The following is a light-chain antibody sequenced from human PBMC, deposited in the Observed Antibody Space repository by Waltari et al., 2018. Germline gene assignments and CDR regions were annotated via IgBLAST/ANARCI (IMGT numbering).Light chain of an antibody. V-gene: IGKV1-16*02. J-gene: IGKJ1*01. Sequence: DIQMTQSPSSLSASVGDRVTITCRASQDISNSLAWLQQKPGKAPKPLIYAASTLESGVPSKFSGSGSGTDFTLTISSLQPEDFATYYCQQSYPTPPWTFGQGTKVDMK. CDR3: QQSYPTPPWT. CDR2: AAS. CDR1: QDISNS.